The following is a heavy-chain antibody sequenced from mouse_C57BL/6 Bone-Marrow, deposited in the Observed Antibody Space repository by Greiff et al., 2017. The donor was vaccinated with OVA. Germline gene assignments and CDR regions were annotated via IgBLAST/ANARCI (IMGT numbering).Heavy chain of an antibody. D-gene: IGHD2-2*01. CDR2: IYPSDSET. J-gene: IGHJ3*01. V-gene: IGHV1-61*01. Sequence: VQLQQPGAELVRPGSSVKLSCKASGYTFTSYWMDWVKPRPGQGLEWIGNIYPSDSETHYNQKFKDKATLTVDKSSSTAYMQRSSLTSEDSAVYYCARSCGYPCAYWGQGTLVTVSA. CDR1: GYTFTSYW. CDR3: ARSCGYPCAY.